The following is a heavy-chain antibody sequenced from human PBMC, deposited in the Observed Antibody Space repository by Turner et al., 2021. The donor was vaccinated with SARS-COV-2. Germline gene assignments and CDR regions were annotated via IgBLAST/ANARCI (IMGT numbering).Heavy chain of an antibody. D-gene: IGHD1-26*01. CDR1: GFTFSSYA. CDR2: ISYDGSDK. J-gene: IGHJ4*02. CDR3: ARDSWGSYSYLFDY. V-gene: IGHV3-30-3*01. Sequence: QVQLVESGGGVVQPGRSLSLYCAASGFTFSSYAMHWVRQAPGKGLEWVAVISYDGSDKYYADSVKGRFTISRDNSKNTLYLQMNSLRAEDTAVYYCARDSWGSYSYLFDYWGQGTLVTVSS.